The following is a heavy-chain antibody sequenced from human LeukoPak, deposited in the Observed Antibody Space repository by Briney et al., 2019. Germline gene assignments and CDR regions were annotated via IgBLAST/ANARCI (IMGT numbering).Heavy chain of an antibody. CDR2: INPNSGGT. CDR1: GYTFTGYY. V-gene: IGHV1-2*02. D-gene: IGHD3-22*01. Sequence: ASVKVSCKASGYTFTGYYMHWERQAPGQGLEWMGWINPNSGGTNYAQKFQGRVTMTRDTSISTAYMELSRLRSDNTAVYYCARDAYYYDSSGYYYVWGQGTLVTVSS. CDR3: ARDAYYYDSSGYYYV. J-gene: IGHJ4*02.